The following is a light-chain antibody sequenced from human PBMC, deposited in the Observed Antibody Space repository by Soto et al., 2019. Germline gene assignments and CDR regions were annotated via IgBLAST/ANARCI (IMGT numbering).Light chain of an antibody. Sequence: QSVLTQPRSVSGSPGQSVTISCTGTSSDVGTYNYVSWYQQHPGKAPKLIIYDVSKRPSGVPDRFSGSKSGNTASLTISGLQAEDEADYYCCSYAGRYSYVFGTGTKLTVL. CDR1: SSDVGTYNY. CDR2: DVS. J-gene: IGLJ1*01. V-gene: IGLV2-11*01. CDR3: CSYAGRYSYV.